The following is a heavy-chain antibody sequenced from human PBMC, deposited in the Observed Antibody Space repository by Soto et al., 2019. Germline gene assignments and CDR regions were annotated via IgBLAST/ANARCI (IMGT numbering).Heavy chain of an antibody. D-gene: IGHD1-26*01. CDR3: AKDFTIAGVGPGVYGMDV. CDR2: ISGSGGST. V-gene: IGHV3-23*01. Sequence: PGGSLRLSCAASGFTFSSYAMSWVRQAPGKGLEWVSAISGSGGSTYYADSVKGRFTISRDNSKNTLYLQMNSLRAEDTAVYYCAKDFTIAGVGPGVYGMDVWAKGPRSPSPQ. CDR1: GFTFSSYA. J-gene: IGHJ6*01.